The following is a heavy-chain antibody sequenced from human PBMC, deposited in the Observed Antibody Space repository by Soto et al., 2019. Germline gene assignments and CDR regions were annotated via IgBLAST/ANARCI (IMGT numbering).Heavy chain of an antibody. CDR1: GGSISSTDW. V-gene: IGHV4-4*02. Sequence: QVQLQESGPGLVKPSGTLSLTCAVSGGSISSTDWWSWVRQPPGKGLEWIGEIYHGGSTNYNPSLQSRVTISLDRSKNQFSLTLSSVTAAATAVYYCASSKTSGSHYLDFWGQGTLVTVSS. J-gene: IGHJ4*02. CDR3: ASSKTSGSHYLDF. CDR2: IYHGGST. D-gene: IGHD1-26*01.